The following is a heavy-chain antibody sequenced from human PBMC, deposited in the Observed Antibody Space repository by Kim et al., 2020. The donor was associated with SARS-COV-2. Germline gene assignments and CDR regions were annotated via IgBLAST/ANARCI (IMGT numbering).Heavy chain of an antibody. V-gene: IGHV1-3*01. CDR1: GYTFTSYA. D-gene: IGHD2-2*01. Sequence: ASVKVSCKASGYTFTSYAMHWVRQAPGQRLEWMGWINAGNGNTKYSQKFQGRVTITRDTSASTAYMELSSLRSEETAVYYCARDSRRDIVVVPAAMPGDYWGQGTLVTVSS. CDR2: INAGNGNT. CDR3: ARDSRRDIVVVPAAMPGDY. J-gene: IGHJ4*02.